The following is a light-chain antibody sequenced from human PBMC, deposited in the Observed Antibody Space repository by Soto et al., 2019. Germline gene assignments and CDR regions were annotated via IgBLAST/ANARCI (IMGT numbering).Light chain of an antibody. CDR1: SSDVGSYNL. J-gene: IGLJ1*01. V-gene: IGLV2-14*02. CDR2: EVT. Sequence: QSVLTQPASVSGSPGQSITISCTGTSSDVGSYNLVSWYQQHPGKAPKLMIYEVTIRPSGVSDRFSGSKSGNTASLTVSGLQAEDEADYYCSSYTGGNPSYVFGTGTQLTVL. CDR3: SSYTGGNPSYV.